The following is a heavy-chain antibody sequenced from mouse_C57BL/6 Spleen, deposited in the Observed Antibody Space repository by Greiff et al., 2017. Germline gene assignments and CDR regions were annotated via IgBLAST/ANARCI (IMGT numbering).Heavy chain of an antibody. V-gene: IGHV1-75*01. D-gene: IGHD1-1*01. CDR3: AGDPCYNGSTLFAY. CDR2: IFPGSGST. Sequence: VQLQESGPELVKPGASVKMSCKASGYTFTDYYINWVKQRTGQGLEWIGWIFPGSGSTYYNEKFEGKATLTVDKSSTTAYLMLSSLTSEDSAFYVCAGDPCYNGSTLFAYWGQGTLVTVSA. J-gene: IGHJ3*01. CDR1: GYTFTDYY.